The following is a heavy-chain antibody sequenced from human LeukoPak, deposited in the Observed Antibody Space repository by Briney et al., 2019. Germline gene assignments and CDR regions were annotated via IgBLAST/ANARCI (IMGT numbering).Heavy chain of an antibody. CDR1: GFTFSSYA. CDR2: ISYDGSNK. V-gene: IGHV3-30-3*01. J-gene: IGHJ4*02. CDR3: ARDFDY. Sequence: GGSLRLSCAASGFTFSSYAMHWVRQAPGKGLEWVAVISYDGSNKYYADSVKGRFTISRDNSKNTLYLQMNCLRAEDTAVYYCARDFDYWGQGTLVTVSS.